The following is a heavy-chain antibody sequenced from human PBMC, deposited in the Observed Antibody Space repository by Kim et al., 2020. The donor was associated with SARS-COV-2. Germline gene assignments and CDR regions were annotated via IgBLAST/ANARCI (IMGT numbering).Heavy chain of an antibody. Sequence: SVTLSLTCTISGASIGTDYWTWIRQPPGGGLECIGYIFYTGKTSYNPSLKSRVSLSLDTSRNQFSLKLNSVTAADSAVYFCARLPDINGWPFDYWAQGTLVTVTS. D-gene: IGHD6-19*01. V-gene: IGHV4-59*08. CDR3: ARLPDINGWPFDY. J-gene: IGHJ4*02. CDR2: IFYTGKT. CDR1: GASIGTDY.